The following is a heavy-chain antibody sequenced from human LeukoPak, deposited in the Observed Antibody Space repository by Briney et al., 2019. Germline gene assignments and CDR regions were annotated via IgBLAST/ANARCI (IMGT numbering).Heavy chain of an antibody. CDR1: GFTFSSYG. CDR2: ISSSSSYI. Sequence: GGSLRLSCAASGFTFSSYGMNWVRQAPGKGLEWVSSISSSSSYIYYADSVKGRFTISRDNAKNSLYLQMNSLRAEDTAVYYCARGTEGIVVATSYFDYWGQGTLVTVSS. V-gene: IGHV3-21*01. J-gene: IGHJ4*02. CDR3: ARGTEGIVVATSYFDY. D-gene: IGHD3-22*01.